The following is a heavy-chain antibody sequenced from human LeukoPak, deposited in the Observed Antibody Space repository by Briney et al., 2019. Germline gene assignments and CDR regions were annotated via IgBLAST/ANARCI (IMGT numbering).Heavy chain of an antibody. Sequence: PGRSLRLSCAASGFTFSSYGMHWVRQAPGKGLEWVAVIWYDGSNKYYADSVKGRFTISRDNSKNTPYLQMNSLRAEDTAVYYCAKDRGDYPPFDYWGQGTLVTVSS. CDR3: AKDRGDYPPFDY. CDR1: GFTFSSYG. D-gene: IGHD4-17*01. CDR2: IWYDGSNK. J-gene: IGHJ4*02. V-gene: IGHV3-33*06.